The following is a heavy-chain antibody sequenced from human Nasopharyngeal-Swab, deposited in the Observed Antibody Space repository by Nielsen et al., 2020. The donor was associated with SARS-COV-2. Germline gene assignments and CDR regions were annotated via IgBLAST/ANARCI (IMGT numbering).Heavy chain of an antibody. CDR2: TGSSSAYI. CDR3: ARGVRRVSTITPYYGMDV. CDR1: GFTFSPYN. D-gene: IGHD5/OR15-5a*01. Sequence: GESLKISCAASGFTFSPYNMNWVRQAPGRGLEWVSSTGSSSAYIYYADSVKGRFTISRDNAKSSLFLQMNSLRAEDTAVYYCARGVRRVSTITPYYGMDVWGQGTTVTVSS. V-gene: IGHV3-21*01. J-gene: IGHJ6*02.